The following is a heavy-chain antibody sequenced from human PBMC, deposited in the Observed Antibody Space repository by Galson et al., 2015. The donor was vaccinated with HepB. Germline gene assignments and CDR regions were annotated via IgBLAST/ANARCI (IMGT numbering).Heavy chain of an antibody. CDR2: ITPIFRTA. CDR3: AREGRAAATNPVDY. Sequence: SVKVSCTASGGTFSTYNMNWVRQAPGQGLEWLGGITPIFRTAKYAQKFQGRVTITADESTSTVYMVMSSLRSEDTAVYYFAREGRAAATNPVDYWGQGTLVTVSS. J-gene: IGHJ4*02. V-gene: IGHV1-69*13. CDR1: GGTFSTYN. D-gene: IGHD6-13*01.